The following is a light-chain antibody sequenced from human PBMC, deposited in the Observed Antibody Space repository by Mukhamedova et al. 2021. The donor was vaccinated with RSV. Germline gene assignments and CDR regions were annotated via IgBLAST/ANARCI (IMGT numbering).Light chain of an antibody. J-gene: IGKJ2*01. Sequence: GERATLSCRASQSVSSSYLAWYQQKPGQAPRLLIYGASSRATGIPDRFSGSGSGTDFTLTISRLEPEDFAVYSCQQYGSSPHTFG. CDR3: QQYGSSPHT. CDR2: GAS. V-gene: IGKV3-20*01. CDR1: QSVSSSY.